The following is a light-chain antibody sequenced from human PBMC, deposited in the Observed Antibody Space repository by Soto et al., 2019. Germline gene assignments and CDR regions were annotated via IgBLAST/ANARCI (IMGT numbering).Light chain of an antibody. Sequence: QSVLTQPPSVSGAPGQRVTISCTGSSSNIVAGYDVHWYQQLPGTAPKLLIYGNSNRPSGVPDRFSGSKSGTSASLAITGLHAEDEADYYCQSYDSSLSAFYVFGTGTKLTVL. CDR3: QSYDSSLSAFYV. J-gene: IGLJ1*01. V-gene: IGLV1-40*01. CDR1: SSNIVAGYD. CDR2: GNS.